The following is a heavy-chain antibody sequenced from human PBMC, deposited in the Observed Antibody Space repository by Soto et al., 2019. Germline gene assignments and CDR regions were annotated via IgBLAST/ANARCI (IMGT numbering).Heavy chain of an antibody. V-gene: IGHV3-23*01. J-gene: IGHJ3*02. CDR2: ISGSGGST. D-gene: IGHD1-26*01. CDR1: GFTFSSYA. Sequence: EVQLLESGGGLVQPGGSLRLSCAASGFTFSSYAMSWVRQAPGKGLEWVSAISGSGGSTYYADSVKGRFTISRDNSKNTLYLQMNSLRAEDTAVYYCAKKSQVGAALPDAFDIWGQGTMVTVSS. CDR3: AKKSQVGAALPDAFDI.